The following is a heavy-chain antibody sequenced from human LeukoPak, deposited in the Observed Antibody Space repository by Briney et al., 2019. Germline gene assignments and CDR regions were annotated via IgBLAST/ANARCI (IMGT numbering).Heavy chain of an antibody. D-gene: IGHD6-19*01. V-gene: IGHV3-48*02. CDR3: ARDSGWDAFDI. CDR1: GFTFSNYS. Sequence: GGSLRLSCAASGFTFSNYSMNWVRQAPGKGLEWVSYISSSSSTIYYADSMKGRFTISRDNAKKSLYLQMNSLSDEDTAVYYCARDSGWDAFDIWGQGTMVTVSS. J-gene: IGHJ3*02. CDR2: ISSSSSTI.